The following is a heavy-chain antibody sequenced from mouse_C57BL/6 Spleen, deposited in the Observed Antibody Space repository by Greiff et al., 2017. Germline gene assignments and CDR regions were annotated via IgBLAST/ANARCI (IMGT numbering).Heavy chain of an antibody. CDR1: GFTFSDYG. CDR3: AKPITTVVAMDY. D-gene: IGHD1-1*01. Sequence: EVQVVESGGGLVKPGGSLKLSCAASGFTFSDYGMHWVRQAPEKGLEWVAYISSGSSTIYYADTVKGRFTISRDNAKNTLFLQMTSLRSEDTAMYYCAKPITTVVAMDYWGQGTSVTVSS. V-gene: IGHV5-17*01. CDR2: ISSGSSTI. J-gene: IGHJ4*01.